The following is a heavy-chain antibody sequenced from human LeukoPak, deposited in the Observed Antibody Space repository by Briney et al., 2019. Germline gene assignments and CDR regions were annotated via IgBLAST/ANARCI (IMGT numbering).Heavy chain of an antibody. CDR2: ISSGSTNI. J-gene: IGHJ4*02. V-gene: IGHV3-21*01. CDR3: ARDDTAVAGTEPDY. Sequence: PGGSLRLSCAASGFTFSNYNMNWVRQAPGKGLEWVSYISSGSTNIYYTDSVGGRFTISRDNAKNSLYLQMNSLRAEDSAVYYCARDDTAVAGTEPDYWGQGTLVTVSS. D-gene: IGHD6-19*01. CDR1: GFTFSNYN.